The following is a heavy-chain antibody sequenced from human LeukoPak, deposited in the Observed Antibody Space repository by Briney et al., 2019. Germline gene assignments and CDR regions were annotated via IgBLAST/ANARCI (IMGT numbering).Heavy chain of an antibody. CDR2: ISNNGGYT. D-gene: IGHD2-15*01. V-gene: IGHV3-23*01. CDR1: GFTFSSSA. CDR3: AKQLGYCSDGSCYFPY. Sequence: PGGSLRLSCAASGFTFSSSAMSWVRQAPGKGLEWVSAISNNGGYTYYADSVQGRFTISRDNSKSTLCPQMNGLRAEDTAVYYCAKQLGYCSDGSCYFPYWGQGTLVTVSS. J-gene: IGHJ4*02.